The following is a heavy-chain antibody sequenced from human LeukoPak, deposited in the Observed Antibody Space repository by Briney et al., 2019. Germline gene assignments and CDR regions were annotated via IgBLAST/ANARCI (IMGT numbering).Heavy chain of an antibody. Sequence: SETLSLTCAVYGGSFSGYYWSWIRQPPGKGLEWIGEINHSGSTNYNPSLKSRVTISVDTSKNQFSLKLSSVTAADTAVYYCASYEYCSSTSCYDGEAWFDPWGQGTLVTVSS. CDR1: GGSFSGYY. D-gene: IGHD2-2*01. CDR3: ASYEYCSSTSCYDGEAWFDP. CDR2: INHSGST. V-gene: IGHV4-34*01. J-gene: IGHJ5*02.